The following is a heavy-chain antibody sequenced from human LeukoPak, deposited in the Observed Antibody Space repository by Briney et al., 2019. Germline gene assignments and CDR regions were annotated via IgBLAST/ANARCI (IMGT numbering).Heavy chain of an antibody. D-gene: IGHD3-22*01. J-gene: IGHJ4*02. V-gene: IGHV1-18*01. CDR2: ISAYNGNT. Sequence: ASVKVSCKASGYTFTSYGISWVRQAPGQGLEWMGWISAYNGNTNYAQKLQGRVTMTRDTSTSTVYMELSSLRSEDTAVYYCARGHYESSGYYLGYWGQGTLATVSS. CDR3: ARGHYESSGYYLGY. CDR1: GYTFTSYG.